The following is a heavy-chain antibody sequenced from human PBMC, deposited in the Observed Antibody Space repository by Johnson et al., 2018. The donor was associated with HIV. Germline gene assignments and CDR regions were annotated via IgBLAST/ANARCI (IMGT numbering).Heavy chain of an antibody. J-gene: IGHJ3*01. V-gene: IGHV3-7*01. CDR2: IKQDGSEK. Sequence: VQLVESGGGVVRPGGSLRLSCAASGFTFSSYWMSWVRQAPGKGLEWVANIKQDGSEKYYVDSVKGRFTISRANAKNTMFVQMNSLRAEDTAVYYCARSGPNWAFDFWGQGTMVTVSS. CDR1: GFTFSSYW. D-gene: IGHD1-1*01. CDR3: ARSGPNWAFDF.